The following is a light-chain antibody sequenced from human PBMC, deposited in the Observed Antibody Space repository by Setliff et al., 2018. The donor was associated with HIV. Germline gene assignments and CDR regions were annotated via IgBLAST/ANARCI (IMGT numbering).Light chain of an antibody. CDR3: SSYPGSDTFDV. CDR2: EVK. J-gene: IGLJ1*01. CDR1: NSDIWTYDL. Sequence: SVPTQPASVSRSPGQAITIPCTGNNSDIWTYDLVSWYPQQPGRAPKLTNFEVKKRPSRVSNRFSCSKSGNTASLTISRLQAEDEATYFYSSYPGSDTFDVFGTGTKVTVL. V-gene: IGLV2-23*02.